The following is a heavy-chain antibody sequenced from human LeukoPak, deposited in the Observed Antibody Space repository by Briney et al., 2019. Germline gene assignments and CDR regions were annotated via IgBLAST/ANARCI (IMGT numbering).Heavy chain of an antibody. CDR2: ICGNGDEI. Sequence: GGSLRLSCAASGFTFRNYAMSWVRQAPGKGLEWVSGICGNGDEIYYADSVKGRFTISRANSKSTLHLQINSLRGGDAAGYFCAKRDYSDSSGFAPLFDCWGERTQVTVSS. CDR1: GFTFRNYA. V-gene: IGHV3-23*01. D-gene: IGHD3-22*01. CDR3: AKRDYSDSSGFAPLFDC. J-gene: IGHJ4*02.